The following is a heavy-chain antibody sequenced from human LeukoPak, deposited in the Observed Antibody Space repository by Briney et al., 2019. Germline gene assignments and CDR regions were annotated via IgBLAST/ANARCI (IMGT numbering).Heavy chain of an antibody. CDR1: GYTFTSYG. CDR3: ARVGTYDSSGYYLWFDP. V-gene: IGHV1-18*01. D-gene: IGHD3-22*01. J-gene: IGHJ5*02. CDR2: ISAYNGNT. Sequence: ASVKVSCKASGYTFTSYGISWVRQAPGQGLEWMGWISAYNGNTNYAQKLQGRVTMTTDTSTSTAYMELRSLRSDDTAVYYCARVGTYDSSGYYLWFDPWGQGTLVTVSS.